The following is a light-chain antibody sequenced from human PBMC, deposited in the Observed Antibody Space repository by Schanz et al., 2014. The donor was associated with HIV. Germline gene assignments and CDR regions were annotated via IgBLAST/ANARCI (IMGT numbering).Light chain of an antibody. Sequence: DIVMTQSPDSLAVSLGERATINCKSSQSVLYSSNNKNYLAWYQQKPGQPPKLLIYWASTRESGVPDRFSGSGSGTDFTLTSSSLLAEDVAVYYCQQYYSSPYTFGQGTKLDIK. CDR1: QSVLYSSNNKNY. CDR2: WAS. CDR3: QQYYSSPYT. V-gene: IGKV4-1*01. J-gene: IGKJ2*01.